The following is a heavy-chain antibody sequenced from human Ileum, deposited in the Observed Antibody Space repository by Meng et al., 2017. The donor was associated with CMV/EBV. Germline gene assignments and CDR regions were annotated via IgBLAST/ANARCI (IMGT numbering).Heavy chain of an antibody. D-gene: IGHD3-9*01. V-gene: IGHV4-39*07. Sequence: SETLSLTCTVSGGSISSSSYYGGWIRQPPGKGLEWIGSIYYSGSTYYNPSLKSRVTISVDTSKNQFSLKLSSVTAADTAVYYCARVGSYYDILTGYYKGGDIDYWGQGTLVTVSS. CDR2: IYYSGST. CDR3: ARVGSYYDILTGYYKGGDIDY. J-gene: IGHJ4*02. CDR1: GGSISSSSYY.